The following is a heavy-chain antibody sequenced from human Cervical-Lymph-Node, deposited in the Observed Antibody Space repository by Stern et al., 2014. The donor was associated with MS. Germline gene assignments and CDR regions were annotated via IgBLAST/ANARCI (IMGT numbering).Heavy chain of an antibody. CDR2: IYHSGSN. V-gene: IGHV4-30-2*01. D-gene: IGHD2-21*01. CDR1: GGSISSGGSS. J-gene: IGHJ3*01. CDR3: ARGGVIYTQDRNGFDV. Sequence: QVQLVQSGSGQAKPSQTLSLTCAVSGGSISSGGSSWNWIRQPPGKGLEWIGFIYHSGSNYYNPSLKGRVFISVDTSKNHFALNLRSVTAADTAVYYCARGGVIYTQDRNGFDVWGQGTMVTVSS.